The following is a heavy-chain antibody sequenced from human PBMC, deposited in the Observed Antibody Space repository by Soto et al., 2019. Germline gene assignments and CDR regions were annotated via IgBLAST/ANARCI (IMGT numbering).Heavy chain of an antibody. CDR1: GYTFNSYV. D-gene: IGHD2-21*02. V-gene: IGHV1-3*01. J-gene: IGHJ4*02. CDR3: ARDKLAYCGGDCYSAV. Sequence: GASVKVSCKASGYTFNSYVMHWVRQAPGQRLEWMGWINAGNGNTKYSQKFQGRVTITRDTSASTAYMELSSLRSEDTAVYYCARDKLAYCGGDCYSAVWGQGTLVTVSS. CDR2: INAGNGNT.